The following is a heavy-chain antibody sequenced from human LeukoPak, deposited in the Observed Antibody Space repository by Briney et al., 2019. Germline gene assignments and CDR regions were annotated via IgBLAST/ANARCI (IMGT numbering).Heavy chain of an antibody. V-gene: IGHV4-4*02. CDR1: GVSISSSEW. CDR3: GKTDIYFNPIDY. D-gene: IGHD3-9*01. Sequence: SGTLSLTCAVSGVSISSSEWWIWVRQPPGQGLEWIGEIHRDGRTRYNPSLQTRVTMSIDYSKNQISLEVTSVTAADTAIYYCGKTDIYFNPIDYWGPGSLVTVSS. CDR2: IHRDGRT. J-gene: IGHJ4*02.